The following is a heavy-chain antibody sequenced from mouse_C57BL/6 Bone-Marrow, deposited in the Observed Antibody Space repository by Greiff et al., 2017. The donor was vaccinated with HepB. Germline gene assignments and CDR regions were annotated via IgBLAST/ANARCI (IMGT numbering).Heavy chain of an antibody. D-gene: IGHD2-5*01. Sequence: EVNVVESGGGLVQSGRSLRLSCATSGFTFSDFYMEWVRQAPGKGLEWIAASRNKANDYTTEYSASVKGRFIVSRDTSQSILYLQMNALRAEDTAIYYCAREIYYSNYDYAMDYWGQGTSVTVSS. CDR1: GFTFSDFY. J-gene: IGHJ4*01. CDR3: AREIYYSNYDYAMDY. V-gene: IGHV7-1*01. CDR2: SRNKANDYTT.